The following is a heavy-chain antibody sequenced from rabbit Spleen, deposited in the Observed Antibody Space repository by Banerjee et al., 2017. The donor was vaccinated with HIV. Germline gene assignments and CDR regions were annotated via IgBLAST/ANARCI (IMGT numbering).Heavy chain of an antibody. V-gene: IGHV1S40*01. CDR3: ARDTGTSFSTYGMDL. CDR1: GFSFNNAVY. D-gene: IGHD7-1*01. J-gene: IGHJ6*01. CDR2: IYGGGSGHT. Sequence: QSLEESGGDLVKPGASLTLTCKASGFSFNNAVYMCWVRQAPGKGLVWVACIYGGGSGHTFYASWAKGRFTSSKTSSTTVTLQVTSLTAADTATYFCARDTGTSFSTYGMDLWGPGTLVTVS.